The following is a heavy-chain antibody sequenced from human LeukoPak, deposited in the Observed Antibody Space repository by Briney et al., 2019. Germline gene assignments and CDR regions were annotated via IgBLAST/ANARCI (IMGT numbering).Heavy chain of an antibody. D-gene: IGHD2-21*01. CDR2: INPSGGST. Sequence: ASVNVSCKASGYTFTSYYMHWVRQAPGQGLEWMGIINPSGGSTTYAQMFQGRVTMTRDTSTGTVYMELSSLRSEDTAAYYCAREGEVIVTDNLFYWGQGTLVTVSS. CDR1: GYTFTSYY. V-gene: IGHV1-46*01. J-gene: IGHJ4*02. CDR3: AREGEVIVTDNLFY.